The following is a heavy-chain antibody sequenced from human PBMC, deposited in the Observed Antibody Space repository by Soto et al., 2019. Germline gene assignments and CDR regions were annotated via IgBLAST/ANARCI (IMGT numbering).Heavy chain of an antibody. V-gene: IGHV4-39*01. CDR1: GGSISDDTYY. CDR3: ARLHCHSPNCAPLDP. CDR2: MYYSGTS. D-gene: IGHD1-1*01. J-gene: IGHJ5*02. Sequence: QLQLQESGPGLVKPSETLSLTCTVSGGSISDDTYYWGWIRQPPGKGLEWIGSMYYSGTSSYNPSLKSRVSMSVDTSKKRLSLRLTSVTAADTAVYYCARLHCHSPNCAPLDPWGQGTLVTVSS.